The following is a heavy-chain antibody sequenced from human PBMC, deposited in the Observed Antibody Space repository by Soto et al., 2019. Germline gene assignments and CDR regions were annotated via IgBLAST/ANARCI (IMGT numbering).Heavy chain of an antibody. Sequence: PGGSLRLSCAASGFTFSSYAMSWVRQAPGKGLEWVSAISGSGGSTYYADSVKGRFTISRDNSKNTLYLQMNSLRAEDTAVYYSAKESPYYIVVVPAAPLDYWGQGTLVTVSS. CDR2: ISGSGGST. V-gene: IGHV3-23*01. CDR3: AKESPYYIVVVPAAPLDY. D-gene: IGHD2-2*01. CDR1: GFTFSSYA. J-gene: IGHJ4*02.